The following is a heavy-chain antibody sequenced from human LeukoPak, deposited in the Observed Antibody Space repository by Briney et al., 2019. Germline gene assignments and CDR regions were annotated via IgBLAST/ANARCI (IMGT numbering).Heavy chain of an antibody. Sequence: GGSLRLSCAASGFTFSSYDMHWVRQATGKGLEWVSAIGTAGDTYYPGSVKGRFTISRENAKNSLYLQMNSLRAGDTAVYYCARVQRIWRAFDIWGQGTMVTVSS. J-gene: IGHJ3*02. V-gene: IGHV3-13*01. CDR3: ARVQRIWRAFDI. CDR2: IGTAGDT. D-gene: IGHD1-14*01. CDR1: GFTFSSYD.